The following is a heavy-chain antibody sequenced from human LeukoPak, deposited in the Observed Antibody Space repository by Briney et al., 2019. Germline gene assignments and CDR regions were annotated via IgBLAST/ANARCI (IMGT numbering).Heavy chain of an antibody. V-gene: IGHV3-43*02. Sequence: PGRSLRLSCAASGFTFDDYAMHWVRQGAGKGLEWVSLITGDGSSTYYADSVKGRFTISRDNSKNSLYLQMNSLRTEDTALYYCAKSYGDFARALDYWGQGTLVTVSS. CDR3: AKSYGDFARALDY. D-gene: IGHD4-17*01. CDR1: GFTFDDYA. J-gene: IGHJ4*02. CDR2: ITGDGSST.